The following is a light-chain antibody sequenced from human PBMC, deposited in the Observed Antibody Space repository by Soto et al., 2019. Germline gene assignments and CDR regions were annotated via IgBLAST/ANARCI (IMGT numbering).Light chain of an antibody. Sequence: EIVMTQSPATLSVPPGERATLSCRASQSVNSNLAWYQQKPGQAPRLLIYGASSRATGIPARFSGSGSGTEFTLTITSLQSEDFAVYYCQQYNSWPRTFGQGTKVEIK. CDR1: QSVNSN. J-gene: IGKJ1*01. CDR3: QQYNSWPRT. V-gene: IGKV3-15*01. CDR2: GAS.